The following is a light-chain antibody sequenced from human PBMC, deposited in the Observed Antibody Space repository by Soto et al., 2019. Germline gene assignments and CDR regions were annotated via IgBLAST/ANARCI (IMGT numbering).Light chain of an antibody. CDR2: AAS. V-gene: IGKV1-6*01. CDR3: LPDYNYPRT. J-gene: IGKJ1*01. Sequence: AIQMTQSPSSLSASVGDRVTITCRASQGIRNDLGWYQDKPGKAPKLLIYAASSLQPGVPSRFSGSGSGTDFTLTITSLQPEDFATYYCLPDYNYPRTFGQGTKVEIK. CDR1: QGIRND.